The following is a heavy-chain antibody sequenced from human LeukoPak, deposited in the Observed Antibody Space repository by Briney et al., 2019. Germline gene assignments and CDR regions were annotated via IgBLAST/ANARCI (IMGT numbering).Heavy chain of an antibody. J-gene: IGHJ4*02. Sequence: GGSLRLSCAASGFTLSSYAMSWVRQAPGKGLEWVSAISGSGGSTYYADSVKGRFTISRDNSKNTLYLQMNSLRAEDTAVYYCAKGGRVGATVDYFDYWGQGTLVTVSS. CDR2: ISGSGGST. V-gene: IGHV3-23*01. D-gene: IGHD1-26*01. CDR3: AKGGRVGATVDYFDY. CDR1: GFTLSSYA.